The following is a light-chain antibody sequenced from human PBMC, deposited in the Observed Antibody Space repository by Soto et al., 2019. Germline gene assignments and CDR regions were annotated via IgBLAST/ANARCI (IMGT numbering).Light chain of an antibody. CDR2: DAY. J-gene: IGKJ4*01. Sequence: EIVMTQSPTILSVSPGERATLSCRASQSFRGLLAWYQQKPGQAPRLLIYDAYNRATGIPDRFSGSGSGTDFTLTISRLEPEDFAVYYCQQYNNWPLTFGGGTKVDIK. CDR3: QQYNNWPLT. V-gene: IGKV3D-15*01. CDR1: QSFRGL.